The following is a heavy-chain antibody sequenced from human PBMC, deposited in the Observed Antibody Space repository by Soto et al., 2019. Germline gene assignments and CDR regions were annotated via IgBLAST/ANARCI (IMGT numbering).Heavy chain of an antibody. D-gene: IGHD2-8*01. CDR3: ARGATGVYMDG. V-gene: IGHV4-34*01. Sequence: QVQLQQWGAGLLKPSETLSLTCAVYGGSFSGYYWSWIRQPPGKGLEWIGEINHSGSTNYNPSLKRRVTTSLDPPKHKSRLKLSSVTAADTAVYYCARGATGVYMDGWGQGSTVTVSS. CDR1: GGSFSGYY. CDR2: INHSGST. J-gene: IGHJ6*02.